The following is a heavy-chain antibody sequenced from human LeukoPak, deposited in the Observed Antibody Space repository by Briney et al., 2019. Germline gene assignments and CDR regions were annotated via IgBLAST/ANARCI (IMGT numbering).Heavy chain of an antibody. V-gene: IGHV3-23*01. Sequence: ETLSLTCTVSGGSISSGGYYWSWVRQALGKGLEWVSAISGSGGSTYNADSMKGRFTISRDNSKNTLYLQMNSLRAEDTAVYYCAKDRQYSGYDCSTDYWGQGTLVTVSS. CDR2: ISGSGGST. CDR1: GGSISSGGYY. CDR3: AKDRQYSGYDCSTDY. J-gene: IGHJ4*02. D-gene: IGHD5-12*01.